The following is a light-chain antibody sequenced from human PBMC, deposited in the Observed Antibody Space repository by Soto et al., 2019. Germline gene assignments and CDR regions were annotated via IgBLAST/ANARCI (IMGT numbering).Light chain of an antibody. V-gene: IGLV2-14*03. J-gene: IGLJ1*01. CDR2: DVG. CDR3: SSYRSSSSPPFV. Sequence: QSALTQPASVSGSPGQSITISCTGTSRAFGGSNHVSWYQQHPGRPPKLLIYDVGNRPSGISDRFSGSKSGNTASLTISGLLTEDEADYFCSSYRSSSSPPFVFGTGTKLTVL. CDR1: SRAFGGSNH.